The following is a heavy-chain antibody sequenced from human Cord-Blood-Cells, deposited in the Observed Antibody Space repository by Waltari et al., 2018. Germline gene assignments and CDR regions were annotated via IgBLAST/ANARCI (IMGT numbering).Heavy chain of an antibody. CDR1: GFTFSSHR. Sequence: EVQLVESGGGLVKPGGSLRLSCAASGFTFSSHRMNWFRQAPGKGLEWVSSISSSSSYIYYADSVKGRFTISRDNAKNSLYLQMNSLRAEDTAVYYCARASRGDYFDYWGQGTLVTVSS. D-gene: IGHD4-17*01. CDR3: ARASRGDYFDY. CDR2: ISSSSSYI. V-gene: IGHV3-21*01. J-gene: IGHJ4*02.